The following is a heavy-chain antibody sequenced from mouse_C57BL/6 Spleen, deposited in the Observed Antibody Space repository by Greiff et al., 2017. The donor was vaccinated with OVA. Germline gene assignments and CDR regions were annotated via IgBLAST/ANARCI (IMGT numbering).Heavy chain of an antibody. V-gene: IGHV2-2*01. CDR2: IWSGGST. CDR1: GFSLTSYG. Sequence: QVQLKESGPGLVQPSQSLSITCTVSGFSLTSYGVHWVRQSPGKGLEWLGVIWSGGSTDYNAAFISRLSISKDNSKSQVFFKMNSLQADDTAIYYRARNGDYYGSSYGYFDVWGTGTTVTVSS. CDR3: ARNGDYYGSSYGYFDV. D-gene: IGHD1-1*01. J-gene: IGHJ1*03.